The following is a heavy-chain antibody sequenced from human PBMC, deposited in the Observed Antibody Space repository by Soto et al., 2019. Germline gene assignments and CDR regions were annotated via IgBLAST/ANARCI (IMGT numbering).Heavy chain of an antibody. CDR3: ARSLFIASTDTEPFDS. CDR2: ISGGGNDR. V-gene: IGHV3-23*01. D-gene: IGHD6-13*01. Sequence: PGWSLRLSCASSVFTFSGYAMSWVRQAPGKGLEWVSAISGGGNDRFYADSVRGRFTISRDNSRNTLYLHMNSLRAEDTAVHYCARSLFIASTDTEPFDSWGQGTLVTVYS. J-gene: IGHJ4*02. CDR1: VFTFSGYA.